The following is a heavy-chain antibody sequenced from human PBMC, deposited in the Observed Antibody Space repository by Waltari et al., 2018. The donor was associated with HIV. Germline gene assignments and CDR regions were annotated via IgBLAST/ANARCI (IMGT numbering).Heavy chain of an antibody. V-gene: IGHV1-24*01. CDR1: GYSFTALS. J-gene: IGHJ3*02. CDR3: ASDFDRITSTAKFTGAFHI. CDR2: IDRDTDSR. Sequence: QVQLSQSGPEVQKPGASVKVSCRISGYSFTALSINRVAPTPGGEFEWLCGIDRDTDSRVFGQKFQCRVTLAQDFESDTVFLFLVHLTSNDTAFYFCASDFDRITSTAKFTGAFHIWGQGTMVVVSA. D-gene: IGHD2-2*01.